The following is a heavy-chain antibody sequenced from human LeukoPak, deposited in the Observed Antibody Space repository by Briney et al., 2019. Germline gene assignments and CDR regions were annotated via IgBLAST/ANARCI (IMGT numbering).Heavy chain of an antibody. J-gene: IGHJ4*02. CDR2: IYTSGST. D-gene: IGHD2-15*01. CDR1: GGSISSGSYY. Sequence: SQTLSLTCTVSGGSISSGSYYWSWIRQPAGKGLEWIGRIYTSGSTNYNPSLKSRVTISVDTSKNQFSLKLSSVTAADTAVYYCARWRWYFDYWGQGTLVTVSS. CDR3: ARWRWYFDY. V-gene: IGHV4-61*02.